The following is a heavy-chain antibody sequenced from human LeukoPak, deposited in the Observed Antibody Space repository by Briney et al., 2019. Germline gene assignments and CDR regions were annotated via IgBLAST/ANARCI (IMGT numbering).Heavy chain of an antibody. J-gene: IGHJ4*02. CDR1: GGSFSGYY. CDR3: ARGGMTTVV. D-gene: IGHD4-17*01. V-gene: IGHV4-34*01. CDR2: INHSGST. Sequence: SETLSLTCAVYGGSFSGYYWSWIRQPPGKGLEWIGEINHSGSTNYNPSLKSRVTISVDTSKNQFSLKLSSVTAADTAVYYCARGGMTTVVWGQGTLDTVSS.